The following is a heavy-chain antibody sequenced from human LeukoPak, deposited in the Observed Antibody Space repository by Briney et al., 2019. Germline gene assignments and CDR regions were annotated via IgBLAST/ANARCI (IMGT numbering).Heavy chain of an antibody. D-gene: IGHD6-13*01. CDR1: GFTFSSYS. J-gene: IGHJ5*02. V-gene: IGHV3-21*04. Sequence: PGGSLRLSCAAPGFTFSSYSMNWVRQAPGKGLEWVSSISSSSSYIYYADSVKGRFTISRDNAKNSLYLQMNSLRAEDTAVYYCAREVGMAAAGNWFDPWGQGTLVTVSS. CDR2: ISSSSSYI. CDR3: AREVGMAAAGNWFDP.